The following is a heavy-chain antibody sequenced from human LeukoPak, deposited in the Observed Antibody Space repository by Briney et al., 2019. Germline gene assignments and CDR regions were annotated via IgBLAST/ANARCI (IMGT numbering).Heavy chain of an antibody. J-gene: IGHJ4*02. D-gene: IGHD2-2*01. CDR3: ARGRSSTNFFDY. CDR2: VYTGGNT. V-gene: IGHV3-66*01. CDR1: GFTVSSNY. Sequence: PGGSLRLSCAASGFTVSSNYMGWVRQVPGKGPEWVSVVYTGGNTYYADSVKGRFTISRDSSKNTLDLQMNSLRAEDTAVYYCARGRSSTNFFDYWGQGTLVTVSS.